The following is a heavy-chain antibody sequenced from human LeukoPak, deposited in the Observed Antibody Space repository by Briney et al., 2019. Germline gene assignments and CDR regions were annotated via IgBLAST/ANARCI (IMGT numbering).Heavy chain of an antibody. J-gene: IGHJ4*02. Sequence: SETLSLTCTVSGGSISSSSYYWGWIRQPPGKGLEWIGSIYYSGSTYYNPSLKSRVTISVDTSKNQFSLKLSSVTAADTAVYYCARMTVGGSYLNFDYWGQGTLVTVSS. CDR3: ARMTVGGSYLNFDY. CDR1: GGSISSSSYY. D-gene: IGHD1-26*01. CDR2: IYYSGST. V-gene: IGHV4-39*01.